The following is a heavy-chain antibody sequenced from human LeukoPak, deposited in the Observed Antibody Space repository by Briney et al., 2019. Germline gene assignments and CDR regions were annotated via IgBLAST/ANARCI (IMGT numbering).Heavy chain of an antibody. J-gene: IGHJ4*02. Sequence: ASVKVSCKASGYTFTSYYMHWVRQAPGQGLEWMGIINPSGGSTSYAQKFQGRVTITADESTSTAYMELRSLRSDDTAVYYCARDITGTTSDFDYWGQGTLVTVSS. V-gene: IGHV1-46*01. CDR1: GYTFTSYY. CDR2: INPSGGST. CDR3: ARDITGTTSDFDY. D-gene: IGHD1-20*01.